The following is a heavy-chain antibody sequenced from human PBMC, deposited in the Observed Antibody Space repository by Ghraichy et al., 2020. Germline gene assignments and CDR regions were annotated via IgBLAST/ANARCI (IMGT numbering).Heavy chain of an antibody. CDR1: GGSISGYY. CDR3: ARVNSDLNGLDV. Sequence: SETLSLTYTVSGGSISGYYWTWIRQPPGKGLEWIGYMSYSGSANYNPSLESRLTMSLDTSKNHFFLKLTSVTAADTALYYCARVNSDLNGLDVWGQGTTVIVSS. V-gene: IGHV4-59*01. J-gene: IGHJ6*02. D-gene: IGHD2-21*01. CDR2: MSYSGSA.